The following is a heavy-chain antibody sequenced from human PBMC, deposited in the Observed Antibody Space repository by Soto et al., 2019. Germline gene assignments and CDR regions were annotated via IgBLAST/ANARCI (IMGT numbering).Heavy chain of an antibody. V-gene: IGHV3-30*04. J-gene: IGHJ4*02. Sequence: GGSLRLSCAASGFTFSRYAIHWVRQAPGKGLEWVAVISRDGSNKYYVDSVEGRFTISRDNSKNTLYLQMNSLRDEDTAVYYCARSRNSAVADSFDFWGQGTLVTVSS. D-gene: IGHD3-10*01. CDR3: ARSRNSAVADSFDF. CDR2: ISRDGSNK. CDR1: GFTFSRYA.